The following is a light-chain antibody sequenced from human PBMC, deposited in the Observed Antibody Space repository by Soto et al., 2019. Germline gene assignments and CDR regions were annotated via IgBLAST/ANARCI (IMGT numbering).Light chain of an antibody. J-gene: IGKJ4*01. CDR3: HQYYSTPLT. CDR2: WAS. Sequence: DIVLTQSPDSLAVSLGERAAINCKSSQSVLYNSNNRSYLAWFQQKPGQPPKLLIYWASNRESGVPGRFSGSGSGTDFTLSISSLQAGDMAVYYCHQYYSTPLTFGGGTKVEIK. CDR1: QSVLYNSNNRSY. V-gene: IGKV4-1*01.